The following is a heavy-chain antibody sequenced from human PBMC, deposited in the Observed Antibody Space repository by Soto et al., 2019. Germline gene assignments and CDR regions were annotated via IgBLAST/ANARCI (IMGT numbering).Heavy chain of an antibody. CDR1: GYTVTTHY. D-gene: IGHD3-3*01. J-gene: IGHJ3*02. V-gene: IGHV1-46*01. Sequence: QVQLVQSGAEVKKPGASVKISCTASGYTVTTHYMHWVRQAPGRGLEWMGAINPGSGAAKYTQTSQARATMTRDTSTNTVYMEMSALRSEDTAVFYCARGGEVGVAGSAAFDMWGQGTMVTVSS. CDR3: ARGGEVGVAGSAAFDM. CDR2: INPGSGAA.